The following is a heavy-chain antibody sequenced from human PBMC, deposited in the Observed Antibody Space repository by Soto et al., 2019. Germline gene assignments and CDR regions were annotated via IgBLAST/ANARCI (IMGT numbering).Heavy chain of an antibody. V-gene: IGHV1-69*01. Sequence: QVQLVQSGAEVKKPGSSVKVSCKASGGTFSTYAISWVRQAPGQGLEWMGGIIPMFGTAKYAQKFQGRVTITADESTTTAYMELSSLGSDDTAVYYCASLPDYFTRSGYYYGVDYWGQGTLVTVSS. CDR1: GGTFSTYA. D-gene: IGHD3-22*01. CDR2: IIPMFGTA. J-gene: IGHJ4*02. CDR3: ASLPDYFTRSGYYYGVDY.